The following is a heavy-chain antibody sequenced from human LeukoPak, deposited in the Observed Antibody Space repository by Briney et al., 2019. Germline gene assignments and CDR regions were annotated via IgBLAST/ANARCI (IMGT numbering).Heavy chain of an antibody. D-gene: IGHD3-3*01. CDR2: ISSSSSYT. V-gene: IGHV3-11*06. CDR3: ARVWRFLEWPEYYFDY. Sequence: PGGSLRLSCAASGFTFSDYYMSWIRQAPGKGLEWVSYISSSSSYTNYADSVKGRFTISRDNAKNSLYLQMNSLRAEDTAVYYCARVWRFLEWPEYYFDYWGQGTLVTVSS. J-gene: IGHJ4*02. CDR1: GFTFSDYY.